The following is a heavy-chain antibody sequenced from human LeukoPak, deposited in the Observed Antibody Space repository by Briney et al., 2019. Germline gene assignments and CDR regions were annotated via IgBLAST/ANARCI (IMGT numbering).Heavy chain of an antibody. CDR3: AREGGWPN. Sequence: PGGSLRLFCAASGFTFSTSWMSWVRQAPGKGLEWVANINQDGSGKYYVDSVKGRFTISRDNAKNSVYLQMNSLRAEDTAVYYCAREGGWPNWGQGTLVTVFS. J-gene: IGHJ4*02. V-gene: IGHV3-7*01. CDR2: INQDGSGK. CDR1: GFTFSTSW. D-gene: IGHD6-19*01.